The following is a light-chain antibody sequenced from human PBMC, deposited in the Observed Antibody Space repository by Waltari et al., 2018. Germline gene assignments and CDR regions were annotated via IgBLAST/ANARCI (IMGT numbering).Light chain of an antibody. CDR2: AAS. J-gene: IGKJ3*01. CDR1: QSISSY. CDR3: QQSYSTQGFT. V-gene: IGKV1-39*01. Sequence: DIQITQSPSSLSASVGDRVTITCRASQSISSYLNWYQQKPGKAPKLLIYAASSLQSGVPSRFSGSGSGTDFTLTISSLQPEDFATYYCQQSYSTQGFTVGPGTKVDIK.